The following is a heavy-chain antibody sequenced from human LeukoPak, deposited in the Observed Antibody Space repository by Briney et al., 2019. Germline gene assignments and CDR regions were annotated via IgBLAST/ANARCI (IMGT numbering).Heavy chain of an antibody. CDR2: IYHSGST. Sequence: SETLSLTCAVSGGSISSGGYSWSWIRQPPGKGLEWIGYIYHSGSTYYNPSLKSRVTISVDRSKNQFSLKLSSVTAVDTAVYYCARSVAGTKAVAGTLDYWGQGTLVTVSS. J-gene: IGHJ4*02. CDR3: ARSVAGTKAVAGTLDY. CDR1: GGSISSGGYS. D-gene: IGHD6-19*01. V-gene: IGHV4-30-2*01.